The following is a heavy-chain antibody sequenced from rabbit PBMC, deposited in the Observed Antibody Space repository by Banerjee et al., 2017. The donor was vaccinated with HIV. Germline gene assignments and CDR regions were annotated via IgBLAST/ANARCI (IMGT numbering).Heavy chain of an antibody. CDR3: VSGPYGYFKL. D-gene: IGHD6-1*01. CDR2: IYGGSSGGT. CDR1: GFTISSSYY. V-gene: IGHV1S45*01. Sequence: QEQLEESGGDLVKPEGSLTLTCTASGFTISSSYYMCWVRQAPGKGLEWIACIYGGSSGGTYYASWAKGRFTISKTSSTTVTLQMTSLTAADTATYFCVSGPYGYFKLWGPGTLVTVS. J-gene: IGHJ4*01.